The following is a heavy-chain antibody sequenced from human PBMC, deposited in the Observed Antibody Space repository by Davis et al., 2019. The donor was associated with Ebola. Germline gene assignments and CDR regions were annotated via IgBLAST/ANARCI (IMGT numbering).Heavy chain of an antibody. Sequence: GGSLRLSCAASGFTLSGNAITWVRQSPGRGLEWVADIRGNGNTYYADSVKGRFTISRDNSKNTLYLQMNSLRAEDTAVYYCAKGPSRGSLSYWGQGTLVTVSS. J-gene: IGHJ4*02. CDR1: GFTLSGNA. CDR2: IRGNGNT. D-gene: IGHD2/OR15-2a*01. CDR3: AKGPSRGSLSY. V-gene: IGHV3-23*05.